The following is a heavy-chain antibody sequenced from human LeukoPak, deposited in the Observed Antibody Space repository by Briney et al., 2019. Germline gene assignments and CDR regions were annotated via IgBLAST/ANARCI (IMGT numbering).Heavy chain of an antibody. CDR1: GFTFSNAW. CDR3: ARGQFSWFY. CDR2: IKRKSDGGTT. V-gene: IGHV3-15*01. D-gene: IGHD3-10*01. Sequence: GGSLRLSCAASGFTFSNAWMSWVRQAPGKGLEWVGRIKRKSDGGTTDYAAPVKGRFTISRDNAKNSLYLQMNSLRAEDMAVYYCARGQFSWFYWGQGTLVTVSS. J-gene: IGHJ4*02.